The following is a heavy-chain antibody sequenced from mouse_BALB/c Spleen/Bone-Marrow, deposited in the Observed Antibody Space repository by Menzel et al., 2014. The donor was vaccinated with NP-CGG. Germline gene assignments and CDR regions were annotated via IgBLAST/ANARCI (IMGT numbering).Heavy chain of an antibody. CDR3: TRSLYGNYVMDF. CDR2: IDPETGGT. Sequence: VQXQQSGAELVRPGASVALSCKASGYTFTDYEMHWVKQTPVHGLEWIGAIDPETGGTAYNQKFKGKATLTADKSSSTAYMELRSLTSEDSAVYYCTRSLYGNYVMDFWGQGTSVTXSS. J-gene: IGHJ4*01. CDR1: GYTFTDYE. V-gene: IGHV1-15*01. D-gene: IGHD2-1*01.